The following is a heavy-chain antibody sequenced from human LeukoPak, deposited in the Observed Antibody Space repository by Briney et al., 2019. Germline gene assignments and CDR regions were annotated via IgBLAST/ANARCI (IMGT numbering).Heavy chain of an antibody. Sequence: SETLSLTCAVHGGSFSGYYWSWIRQPPGKGLEWLGEINHSGSTNYNPSLKSRVTISVDTSKNQFSLKLSSVTAADTAVYYCARVETIFGVVTQSYFDYWGQGTLVTVSS. CDR3: ARVETIFGVVTQSYFDY. D-gene: IGHD3-3*01. J-gene: IGHJ4*02. V-gene: IGHV4-34*01. CDR1: GGSFSGYY. CDR2: INHSGST.